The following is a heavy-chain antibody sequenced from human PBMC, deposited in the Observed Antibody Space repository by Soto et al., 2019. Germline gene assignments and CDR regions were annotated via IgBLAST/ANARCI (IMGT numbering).Heavy chain of an antibody. D-gene: IGHD6-13*01. J-gene: IGHJ1*01. Sequence: SVKVAFKASGGTFSSYAISWVRQAPGQGLEWMGGIIPIFGTANYAQKFQGRVTITADESTSTAYMELSSLRSEDTAVYYCASRAYSGSWYVDFQHWGQGTLVTVSS. CDR2: IIPIFGTA. V-gene: IGHV1-69*01. CDR1: GGTFSSYA. CDR3: ASRAYSGSWYVDFQH.